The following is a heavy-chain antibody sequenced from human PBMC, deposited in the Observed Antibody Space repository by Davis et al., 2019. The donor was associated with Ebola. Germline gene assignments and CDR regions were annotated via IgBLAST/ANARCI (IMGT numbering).Heavy chain of an antibody. CDR2: IIPILGIA. V-gene: IGHV1-69*10. Sequence: SVKVSCKASGYTFTSYGISWVRQAPGQGLEWMGGIIPILGIANYAQKFQGRVTITADKSTSTAYMELRSLRSDDTAVYYCARDRASKYFCYFDYWGQGTLVTVSS. J-gene: IGHJ4*02. D-gene: IGHD2/OR15-2a*01. CDR1: GYTFTSYG. CDR3: ARDRASKYFCYFDY.